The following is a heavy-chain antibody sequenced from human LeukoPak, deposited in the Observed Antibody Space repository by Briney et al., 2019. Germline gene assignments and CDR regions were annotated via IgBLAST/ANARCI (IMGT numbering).Heavy chain of an antibody. CDR3: ARGGKWGYSYGVDY. CDR2: INTNTGNP. J-gene: IGHJ4*02. Sequence: ASVKVSCKASGYTFTTYAMNWVRQAPGQGLEWMGWINTNTGNPTYAQGFTGRFVFSLDTSVSTAYLQISSLKAEDTAVYYCARGGKWGYSYGVDYWGQGTLVTVSS. CDR1: GYTFTTYA. V-gene: IGHV7-4-1*02. D-gene: IGHD5-18*01.